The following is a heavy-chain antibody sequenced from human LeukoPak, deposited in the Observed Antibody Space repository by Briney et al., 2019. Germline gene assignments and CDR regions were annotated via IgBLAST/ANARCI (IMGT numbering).Heavy chain of an antibody. Sequence: GASVKVSCKASGYTFTSYAMNWVRQAPGQGLEWMGWINTNTGNPTYAQGFTGRFVFSLDTSVSTAYLQISSLKAEDTAVYYCARELAPSDHCSGGSCYPYWGQGTLVTVSS. J-gene: IGHJ4*02. V-gene: IGHV7-4-1*02. CDR3: ARELAPSDHCSGGSCYPY. CDR1: GYTFTSYA. CDR2: INTNTGNP. D-gene: IGHD2-15*01.